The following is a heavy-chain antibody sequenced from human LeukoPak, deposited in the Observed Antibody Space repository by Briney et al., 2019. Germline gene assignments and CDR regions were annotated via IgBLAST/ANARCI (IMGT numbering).Heavy chain of an antibody. CDR1: GFTFSRHW. J-gene: IGHJ4*02. CDR3: ARDGGATHFDY. Sequence: GGSLRLSCATSGFTFSRHWIHWVRQAPGKGLVWVSRINSDGSRISYADSVKGRFTISRDNTKNTVYLQMNSLRAEDTAVYYCARDGGATHFDYWGQGTLVTVSS. CDR2: INSDGSRI. V-gene: IGHV3-74*01. D-gene: IGHD1-26*01.